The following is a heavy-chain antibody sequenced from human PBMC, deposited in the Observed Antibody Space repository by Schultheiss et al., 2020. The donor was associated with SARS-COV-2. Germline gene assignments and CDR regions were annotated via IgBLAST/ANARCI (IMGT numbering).Heavy chain of an antibody. Sequence: GGSLRLSCAASGFTFSSYAMHWVRQAPGKGLEWVAVIWYDGSNKYYADSVKGRFTISRDNSKNTLYLQMNSLRAEDTAVYYCARDRFSRGYYGMDVWGQGTTVTVSS. CDR3: ARDRFSRGYYGMDV. CDR2: IWYDGSNK. J-gene: IGHJ6*02. CDR1: GFTFSSYA. V-gene: IGHV3-33*08. D-gene: IGHD5-24*01.